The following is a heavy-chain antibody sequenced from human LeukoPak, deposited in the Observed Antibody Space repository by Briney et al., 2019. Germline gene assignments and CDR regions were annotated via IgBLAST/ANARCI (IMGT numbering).Heavy chain of an antibody. CDR3: ARYGGIDY. Sequence: GGSLRLSCAASGFTFSDYWMHWVRQAPGKGLVWVSRINSDGSGTTYADSVKGRFTISRDNAKNSLYLQTNSLRAEDTAVYYCARYGGIDYWGQGTLVTVSS. J-gene: IGHJ4*02. V-gene: IGHV3-74*01. CDR1: GFTFSDYW. CDR2: INSDGSGT. D-gene: IGHD5-18*01.